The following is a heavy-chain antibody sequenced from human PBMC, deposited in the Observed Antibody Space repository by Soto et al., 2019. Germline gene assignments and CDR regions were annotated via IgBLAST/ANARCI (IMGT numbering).Heavy chain of an antibody. CDR2: IIPIFGTA. CDR3: ARGPRGWELLPFYYYGMDV. Sequence: ASVKVSCKASGGTFSSXAISWVRQAPGQGLEWMGGIIPIFGTANYAQKFQGRVTITADESTSTAYMELSSLRSEDTAVYYCARGPRGWELLPFYYYGMDVWGQGTTVTVSS. V-gene: IGHV1-69*13. J-gene: IGHJ6*02. CDR1: GGTFSSXA. D-gene: IGHD1-26*01.